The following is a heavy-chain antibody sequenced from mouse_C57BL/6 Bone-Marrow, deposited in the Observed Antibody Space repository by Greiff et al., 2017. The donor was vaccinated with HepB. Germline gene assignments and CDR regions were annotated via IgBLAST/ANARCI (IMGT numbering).Heavy chain of an antibody. CDR3: ARDRGYGNYGGFLYYYAMDY. J-gene: IGHJ4*01. V-gene: IGHV5-4*01. Sequence: EVKVEESGGGLVKPGGSLKLSCAASGFTFSSYAMSWVRQTPEKRLEWVATISDGGSYTYYPDNVKGRFTISRDNAKNNLYLQMSHLKSEDTAMYYCARDRGYGNYGGFLYYYAMDYWGQGTSVTVSS. CDR2: ISDGGSYT. CDR1: GFTFSSYA. D-gene: IGHD2-1*01.